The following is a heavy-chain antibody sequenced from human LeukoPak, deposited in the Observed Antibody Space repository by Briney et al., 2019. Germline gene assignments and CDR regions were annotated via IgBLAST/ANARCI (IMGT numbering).Heavy chain of an antibody. V-gene: IGHV3-48*01. CDR2: ISSSSSTI. D-gene: IGHD1-1*01. J-gene: IGHJ5*02. CDR1: GFPFSSYS. Sequence: AGGSLRLSCAASGFPFSSYSMNWVRQAPGRGLEWVSYISSSSSTIYYADSVKGRFPISRHNAKNSLYLQMNSLRAEDTALYYCAKDRTGTALTTRNNWFDPWGQGTPVTVSS. CDR3: AKDRTGTALTTRNNWFDP.